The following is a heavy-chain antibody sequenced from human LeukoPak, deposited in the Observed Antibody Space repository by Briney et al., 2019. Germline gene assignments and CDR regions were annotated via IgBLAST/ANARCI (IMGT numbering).Heavy chain of an antibody. CDR1: GYTFTSYG. J-gene: IGHJ4*02. V-gene: IGHV1-18*01. CDR3: ARGGPTARLITFGGVTDY. D-gene: IGHD3-16*01. Sequence: ASVKVSCKASGYTFTSYGITWVRQAPGQGLEWMGWISAYNGNTEYAQIFQGRVTMTTDTSTTTAYMELRSLRSDDTAVYYCARGGPTARLITFGGVTDYWGQGTLVTVSS. CDR2: ISAYNGNT.